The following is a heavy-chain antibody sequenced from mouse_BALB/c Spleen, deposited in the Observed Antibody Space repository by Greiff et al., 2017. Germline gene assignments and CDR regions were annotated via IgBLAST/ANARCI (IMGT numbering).Heavy chain of an antibody. V-gene: IGHV3-2*02. J-gene: IGHJ4*01. CDR3: ARSGNYYAMDY. D-gene: IGHD2-1*01. CDR2: ISYSGST. CDR1: GYSITSDYA. Sequence: DVQLVESGPGLVKPSQSLSLTCTVTGYSITSDYAWNWIRQFPGNKLEWMGYISYSGSTSYNPSLKSRISITRDTSKNQFFLQLNSVTTEDTATYYCARSGNYYAMDYWGQGTSVTVSS.